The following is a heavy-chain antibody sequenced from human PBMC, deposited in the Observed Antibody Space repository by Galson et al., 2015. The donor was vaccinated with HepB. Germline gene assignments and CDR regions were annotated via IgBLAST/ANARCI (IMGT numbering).Heavy chain of an antibody. CDR2: ITVGNGNT. CDR3: TRDTAMAHWDY. Sequence: SVKVSCKASGHPFINYAIHWVRQAPGHSLEWMGWITVGNGNTIYSKKFQGRVTISRDISASTAYLDLPSLSSEDTAVYYCTRDTAMAHWDYWGQGTRVTVSS. D-gene: IGHD5-18*01. V-gene: IGHV1-3*01. J-gene: IGHJ4*02. CDR1: GHPFINYA.